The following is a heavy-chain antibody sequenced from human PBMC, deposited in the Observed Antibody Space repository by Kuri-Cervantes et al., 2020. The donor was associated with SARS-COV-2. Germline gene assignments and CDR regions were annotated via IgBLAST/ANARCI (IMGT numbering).Heavy chain of an antibody. CDR2: IYYSGST. CDR3: ATSLGGITMVRGLPLRDEYYFDY. V-gene: IGHV4-61*01. CDR1: GGSVSSGSYY. Sequence: SETLSLTCTVSGGSVSSGSYYWSWIRQPPGKGLEWIGYIYYSGSTNYNPSLKSRVTISVDTSKNQFSLKLSSVTAADTAVYYCATSLGGITMVRGLPLRDEYYFDYWGQGTLVTVSS. D-gene: IGHD3-10*01. J-gene: IGHJ4*02.